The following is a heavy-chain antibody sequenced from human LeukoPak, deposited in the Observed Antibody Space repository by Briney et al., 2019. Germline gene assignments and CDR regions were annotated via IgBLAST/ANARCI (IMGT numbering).Heavy chain of an antibody. CDR2: IKEDGSEK. Sequence: GGSLRLSCAASGFTFSNYWMSWVRQAPGKGLEWVANIKEDGSEKYYVDSVKGRFTISRDNARNSLYLQMNSLRAEGTAVYYCASGRQLGYWGQGTLVTVSS. D-gene: IGHD6-13*01. J-gene: IGHJ4*02. CDR1: GFTFSNYW. V-gene: IGHV3-7*01. CDR3: ASGRQLGY.